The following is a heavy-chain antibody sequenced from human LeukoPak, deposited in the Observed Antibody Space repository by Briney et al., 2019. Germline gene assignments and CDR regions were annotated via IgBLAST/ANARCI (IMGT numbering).Heavy chain of an antibody. D-gene: IGHD4-17*01. Sequence: PGGTLRLSCAASGFTFSTYGMSWVRQAPGKGLEWVSGISGSGGSTNYADSVKGRFTISRDNSKNTLYLQMNSLRAEDTAVYYCARDWQTVDGNYYYMDVWGKGTTVTISS. CDR2: ISGSGGST. V-gene: IGHV3-23*01. CDR1: GFTFSTYG. CDR3: ARDWQTVDGNYYYMDV. J-gene: IGHJ6*03.